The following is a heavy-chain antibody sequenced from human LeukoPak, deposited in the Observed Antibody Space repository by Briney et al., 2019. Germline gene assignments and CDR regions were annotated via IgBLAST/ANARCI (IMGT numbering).Heavy chain of an antibody. CDR3: AREGPIVVVPLDY. CDR1: GFTFSSYA. CDR2: ISYDGSNK. D-gene: IGHD3-22*01. V-gene: IGHV3-30*04. Sequence: GGSLRLSCAASGFTFSSYAMHWVRQAPGKGLEWVAVISYDGSNKYYADSVKGRFTISRDNSKNTLYLQMNSLRAEDTAVYYCAREGPIVVVPLDYWGQGTLVTVSS. J-gene: IGHJ4*02.